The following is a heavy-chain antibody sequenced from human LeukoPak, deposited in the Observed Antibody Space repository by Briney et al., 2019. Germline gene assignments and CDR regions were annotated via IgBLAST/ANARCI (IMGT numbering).Heavy chain of an antibody. Sequence: GSLTLSWAASRFAFSSFAMGWVRQSPGKGLEWLSTINGGGNTTFYADSVKGRFTISRDNSKNSLYLHLDSLRPDDTAIYYCARERRRVDTSLVRSYYFEYWGQGALVTVSS. CDR1: RFAFSSFA. V-gene: IGHV3-23*01. CDR3: ARERRRVDTSLVRSYYFEY. D-gene: IGHD5-18*01. CDR2: INGGGNTT. J-gene: IGHJ4*02.